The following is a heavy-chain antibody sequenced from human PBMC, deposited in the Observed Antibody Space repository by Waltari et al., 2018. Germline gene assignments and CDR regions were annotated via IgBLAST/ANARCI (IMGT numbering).Heavy chain of an antibody. V-gene: IGHV3-53*01. D-gene: IGHD1-1*01. CDR1: GFTVSSNY. Sequence: EVQLVESGGGLIQPGGSLRLSCAASGFTVSSNYMSWVRQAPGKGLEWVSVIYSVVSTYDADSVKGRFTISRDNSKNTLYLQMNSLRAEDTAVYYCARDTPLKSGRGTDAFDIWGQGTMVTVSS. CDR3: ARDTPLKSGRGTDAFDI. J-gene: IGHJ3*02. CDR2: IYSVVST.